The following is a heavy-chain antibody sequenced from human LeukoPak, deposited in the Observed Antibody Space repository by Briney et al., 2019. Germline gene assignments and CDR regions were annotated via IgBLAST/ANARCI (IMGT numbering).Heavy chain of an antibody. Sequence: GESLKISCKGSGYSFTSYWIGWVRQMPGKGLEWMGSIYAGDSDTRYSPSFQGHVTISADKSISTAYLQWSSLKASDTAMYYCARRSRYCSGGSCYQFDYWGQGTLVTVSS. J-gene: IGHJ4*02. CDR1: GYSFTSYW. CDR2: IYAGDSDT. D-gene: IGHD2-15*01. CDR3: ARRSRYCSGGSCYQFDY. V-gene: IGHV5-51*01.